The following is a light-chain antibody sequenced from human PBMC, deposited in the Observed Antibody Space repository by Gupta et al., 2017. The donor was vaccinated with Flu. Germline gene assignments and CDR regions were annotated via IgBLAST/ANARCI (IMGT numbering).Light chain of an antibody. CDR1: QSVSSY. V-gene: IGKV3-11*01. CDR3: QQRSNWPVT. J-gene: IGKJ2*01. CDR2: DAS. Sequence: GERATLSCRASQSVSSYLAWYQQKPGQAPRLLIYDASNRATGIPARFSGSGSGTDFTLTISSLEPEDFAVYYCQQRSNWPVTFGQGTKLEIK.